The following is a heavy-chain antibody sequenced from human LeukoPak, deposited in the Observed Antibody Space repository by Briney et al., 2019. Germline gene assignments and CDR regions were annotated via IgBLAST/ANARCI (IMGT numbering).Heavy chain of an antibody. CDR3: ARSGDSSGYYYLKPFDY. CDR1: GGSISSSSYY. V-gene: IGHV4-39*07. CDR2: IYYSGST. J-gene: IGHJ4*02. D-gene: IGHD3-22*01. Sequence: SETLSLTCTVSGGSISSSSYYWGWIRQPPGKGLEWIGSIYYSGSTYYNPSLKSRVTISVDTSKNQFSLKLSSVTAADTAVYYCARSGDSSGYYYLKPFDYWGQGTLVTVSS.